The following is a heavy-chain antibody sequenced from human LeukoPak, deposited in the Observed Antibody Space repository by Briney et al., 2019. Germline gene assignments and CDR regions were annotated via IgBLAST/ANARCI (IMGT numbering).Heavy chain of an antibody. V-gene: IGHV3-30*02. Sequence: GGSLRLSCAASGFTLNTYGMHWVRQAPREGLEWVAFIRFDGSNKYYADSVKGRFTISRDNSKNTLYLQMKSLRPEDTAVYYCARGDGYCSSASCSGNWGQGTLVTVSS. J-gene: IGHJ4*02. D-gene: IGHD2-2*03. CDR3: ARGDGYCSSASCSGN. CDR1: GFTLNTYG. CDR2: IRFDGSNK.